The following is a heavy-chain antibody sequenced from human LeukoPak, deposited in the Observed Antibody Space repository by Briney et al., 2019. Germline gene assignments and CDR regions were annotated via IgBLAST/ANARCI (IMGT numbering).Heavy chain of an antibody. D-gene: IGHD6-13*01. CDR2: ISYGGSNK. J-gene: IGHJ4*02. V-gene: IGHV3-30*18. CDR3: AKGSPSYSSSWYVDY. CDR1: GFTFSSYG. Sequence: PGGSLRLSCATSGFTFSSYGMHWVRQAPGKGLEWVAVISYGGSNKYYADSVKGRFTISRDNSKNTLYLQMNSLRAEDTAVYYCAKGSPSYSSSWYVDYWGQGTLVTVSS.